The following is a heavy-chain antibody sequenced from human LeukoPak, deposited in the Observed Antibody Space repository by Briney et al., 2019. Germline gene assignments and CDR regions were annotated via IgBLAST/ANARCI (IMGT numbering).Heavy chain of an antibody. V-gene: IGHV4-4*02. J-gene: IGHJ3*02. CDR1: GGSISSSNW. CDR2: IYHSGST. D-gene: IGHD6-19*01. Sequence: SETLSLTCAVSGGSISSSNWWSWVRQPPGKGLEWIGEIYHSGSTNYNPSLKSRVTISVGKSKNQFSLKLSSVTAADTAVYYCARDPYSSGTDAFDIWGQGTMVTVSS. CDR3: ARDPYSSGTDAFDI.